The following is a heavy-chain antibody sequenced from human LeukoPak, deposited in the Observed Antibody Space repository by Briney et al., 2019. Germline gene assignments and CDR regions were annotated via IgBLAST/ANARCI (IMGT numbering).Heavy chain of an antibody. CDR1: GGTFSSYT. J-gene: IGHJ6*03. CDR3: ATSQRGAAAYYYYYYMDV. D-gene: IGHD6-13*01. V-gene: IGHV1-69*13. Sequence: SVKVSCKASGGTFSSYTISWVRQAPGQGLEWMGGIIPMFGTANYAQKFQGRVTITADESTSTAYMELSSLRSEDTAVYYCATSQRGAAAYYYYYYMDVWGKGTTVTVSS. CDR2: IIPMFGTA.